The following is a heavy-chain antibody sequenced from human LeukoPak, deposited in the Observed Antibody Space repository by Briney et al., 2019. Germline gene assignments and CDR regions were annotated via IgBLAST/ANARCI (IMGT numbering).Heavy chain of an antibody. V-gene: IGHV4-38-2*02. D-gene: IGHD5-24*01. Sequence: SETLSLTCTVSGYSISSGYYWGWIRQPPGKGLEWIGSIYHSGSTYYNPSLKGRVTISVDTAKNQFSLKLSSVTAADTAVYYCASNRDGYTDYWGQGTLVTVSS. CDR1: GYSISSGYY. CDR2: IYHSGST. CDR3: ASNRDGYTDY. J-gene: IGHJ4*02.